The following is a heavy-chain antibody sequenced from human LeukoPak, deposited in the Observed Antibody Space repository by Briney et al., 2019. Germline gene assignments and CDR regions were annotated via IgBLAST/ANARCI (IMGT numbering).Heavy chain of an antibody. CDR3: ARDHDYGDARMDV. V-gene: IGHV1-2*02. D-gene: IGHD4-17*01. CDR2: INPKTGDT. Sequence: GASVKVSCKASGYTFTGYYIHWVRQAPGQGFEWMGWINPKTGDTKYAQKFQGRVTMTRDTSISTAYMELSRLRSDDTAVYYCARDHDYGDARMDVWGKGTTVTVSS. CDR1: GYTFTGYY. J-gene: IGHJ6*04.